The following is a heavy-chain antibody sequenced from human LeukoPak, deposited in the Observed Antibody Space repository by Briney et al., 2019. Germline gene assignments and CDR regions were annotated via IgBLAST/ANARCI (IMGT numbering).Heavy chain of an antibody. CDR1: GYTFTSYG. Sequence: GASVKVSCKASGYTFTSYGISWVRQAPGQGLEWMGWINPYNGNTNYAQKLQGRVTMTTDTSTSTAYMEVRSLRSDDTAVYYCARDRSDSGDYVLLDSWGQGXLXTVSS. CDR3: ARDRSDSGDYVLLDS. CDR2: INPYNGNT. D-gene: IGHD4-17*01. J-gene: IGHJ4*02. V-gene: IGHV1-18*01.